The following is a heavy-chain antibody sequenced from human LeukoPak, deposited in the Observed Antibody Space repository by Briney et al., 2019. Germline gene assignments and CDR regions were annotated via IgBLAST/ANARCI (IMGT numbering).Heavy chain of an antibody. CDR3: ARRTLCCGERFDP. J-gene: IGHJ5*02. CDR2: IYSSGST. D-gene: IGHD3-16*01. V-gene: IGHV4-59*08. Sequence: PSETLSPTCTVSGGSINNYYWSWIRQPPGKGLEWIGYIYSSGSTNYNPSLKSRVIISVDTSKNQFSLKLSSVTAADTAVYYCARRTLCCGERFDPWGQGTLVTVSS. CDR1: GGSINNYY.